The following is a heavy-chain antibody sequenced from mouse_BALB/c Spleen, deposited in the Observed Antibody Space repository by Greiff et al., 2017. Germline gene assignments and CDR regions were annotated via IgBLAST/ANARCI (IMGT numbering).Heavy chain of an antibody. V-gene: IGHV5-6-5*01. CDR1: GFTFSSYA. Sequence: EVMLVESGGGLVKPGGSLKLSCAASGFTFSSYAMSWVRQTPEKRLEWVASISSGGSTYYPDSVKGRFTISRDNARNILNLQMSSLRSEDTAMYYCARGGDGNTWFAYWGQGTLVTVSA. CDR2: ISSGGST. J-gene: IGHJ3*01. D-gene: IGHD2-1*01. CDR3: ARGGDGNTWFAY.